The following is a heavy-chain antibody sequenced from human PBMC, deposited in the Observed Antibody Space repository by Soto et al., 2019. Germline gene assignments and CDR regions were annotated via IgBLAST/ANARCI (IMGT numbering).Heavy chain of an antibody. Sequence: QVQLVESGGGVVQPGRSLRLSCEASGFTFRNYGMHWVRQAPGKGPEWVSVIWYDGSKKYYVDSVKGRFTISRDNSKNTLYLQRNSLRAEDTAVYYCARGNYDSSGVGDIWGQGTRVTISS. CDR1: GFTFRNYG. CDR2: IWYDGSKK. D-gene: IGHD3-22*01. J-gene: IGHJ6*02. V-gene: IGHV3-33*01. CDR3: ARGNYDSSGVGDI.